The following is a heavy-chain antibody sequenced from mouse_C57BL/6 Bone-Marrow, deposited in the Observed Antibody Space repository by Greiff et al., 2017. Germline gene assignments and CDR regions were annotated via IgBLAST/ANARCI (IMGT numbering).Heavy chain of an antibody. Sequence: QVQLQQSGAELAKPGASVKLSCKASGYTFTSYWMHWVKQRPGQGLEWIGYINPSSGYTKYNQKFKDKATLTADKSSSTAYMQLSSLTYEDSAVYYCASPPLFITTVVAYGDYAMDYWGQGTSVTVSS. CDR2: INPSSGYT. CDR1: GYTFTSYW. J-gene: IGHJ4*01. CDR3: ASPPLFITTVVAYGDYAMDY. D-gene: IGHD1-1*01. V-gene: IGHV1-7*01.